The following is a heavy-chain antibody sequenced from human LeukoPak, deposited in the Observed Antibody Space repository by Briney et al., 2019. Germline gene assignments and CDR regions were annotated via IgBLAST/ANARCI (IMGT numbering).Heavy chain of an antibody. Sequence: SETLSLTCAVYGGSFSGYYWSWIRQPPGKGLEWIGEINHSGSTNYNPSLKSRVTISVDTSKNQFSLQLSSVTAADTAVYYCARGTYYYDSSGYGVDYWGQGTLVTVSS. J-gene: IGHJ4*02. V-gene: IGHV4-34*01. CDR3: ARGTYYYDSSGYGVDY. CDR2: INHSGST. CDR1: GGSFSGYY. D-gene: IGHD3-22*01.